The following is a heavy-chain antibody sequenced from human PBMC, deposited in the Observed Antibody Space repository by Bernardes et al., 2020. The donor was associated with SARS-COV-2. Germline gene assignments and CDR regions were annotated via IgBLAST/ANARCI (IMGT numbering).Heavy chain of an antibody. Sequence: GGSLRLSCAASGFTFSTYAINWVRRVPGVGLEWVSAITGSGATTYYADSVKGRFTISRDNAKNNLYLQMNSLRAEDAAVYYCAKGDYGDRRNWYFDLWGRGTLVTV. D-gene: IGHD4-17*01. CDR2: ITGSGATT. CDR1: GFTFSTYA. CDR3: AKGDYGDRRNWYFDL. J-gene: IGHJ2*01. V-gene: IGHV3-23*01.